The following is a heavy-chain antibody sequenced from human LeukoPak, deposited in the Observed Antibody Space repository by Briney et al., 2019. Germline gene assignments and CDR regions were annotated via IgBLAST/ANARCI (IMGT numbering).Heavy chain of an antibody. D-gene: IGHD6-19*01. CDR1: GFSSSSFW. CDR2: IKQGGSDK. J-gene: IGHJ5*02. Sequence: GGSLRLSCVASGFSSSSFWVTWVRQAPGKGLQWVAQIKQGGSDKYYVDSVKGRFTISRDNAKMSLYLQMNSLRVEDTAVYFCARDLRVAGGNPAWGQGTLVTVSS. V-gene: IGHV3-7*01. CDR3: ARDLRVAGGNPA.